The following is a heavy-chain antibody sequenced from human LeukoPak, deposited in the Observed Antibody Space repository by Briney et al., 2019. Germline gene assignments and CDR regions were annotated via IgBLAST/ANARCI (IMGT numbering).Heavy chain of an antibody. V-gene: IGHV3-30*02. Sequence: GGSLRLSCAASGFTFSSYGMHWVRQAPGKGLEWVAFIRYDGSNKYYADSVKGRFTISRDNSKNTLYLQMNSLRAEDTAVYYCARHIRNGYNYIDIWGQGAMVTVSS. CDR3: ARHIRNGYNYIDI. CDR2: IRYDGSNK. D-gene: IGHD5-24*01. CDR1: GFTFSSYG. J-gene: IGHJ3*02.